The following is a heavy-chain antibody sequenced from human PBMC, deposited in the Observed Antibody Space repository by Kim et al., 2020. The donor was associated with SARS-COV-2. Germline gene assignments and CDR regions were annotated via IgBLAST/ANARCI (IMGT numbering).Heavy chain of an antibody. V-gene: IGHV3-23*01. D-gene: IGHD1-26*01. CDR2: ICDDGIRT. Sequence: GGSLRLSCAASGFTFSNYAMRWVHQAPGRGLEWVSVICDDGIRTDYADAVKGRFTISRDNSKDTLYLQMNSLRAEDTALYYCARVGLRGLGSWGYGSM. CDR1: GFTFSNYA. J-gene: IGHJ3*01. CDR3: ARVGLRGLGS.